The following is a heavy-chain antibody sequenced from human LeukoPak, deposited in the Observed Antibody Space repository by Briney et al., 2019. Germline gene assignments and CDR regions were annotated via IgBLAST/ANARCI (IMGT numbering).Heavy chain of an antibody. Sequence: GESLRISCQGSGSSFTTYWIAWVRQVPGKGLEWGGIIYPGDSDSRYSPSFQGQVIISADKSINTAYLQWSSLKASDTAMYYCARGGYSAFTGWFDPWGQGTLVTVSS. CDR1: GSSFTTYW. CDR3: ARGGYSAFTGWFDP. V-gene: IGHV5-51*01. D-gene: IGHD5-18*01. CDR2: IYPGDSDS. J-gene: IGHJ5*02.